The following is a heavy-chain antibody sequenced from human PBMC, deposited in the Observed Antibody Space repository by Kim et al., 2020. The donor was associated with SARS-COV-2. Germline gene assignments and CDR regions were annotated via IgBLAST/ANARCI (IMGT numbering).Heavy chain of an antibody. J-gene: IGHJ3*02. V-gene: IGHV1-18*01. CDR3: ARRGAYGSGSYFAFDI. D-gene: IGHD3-10*01. CDR2: ISAYNGNT. CDR1: GYTFTSYG. Sequence: ASVKVSCKASGYTFTSYGISWVRQAPGQGLEWMGWISAYNGNTNYAQKLQGRVTMTTDTSTSTAYMELRSLRSDDTAVYYCARRGAYGSGSYFAFDIWGQGTMVTVSS.